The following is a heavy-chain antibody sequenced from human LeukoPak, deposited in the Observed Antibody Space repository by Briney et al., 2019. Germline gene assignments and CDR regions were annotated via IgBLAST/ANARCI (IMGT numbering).Heavy chain of an antibody. J-gene: IGHJ4*02. CDR2: IYYSGST. CDR1: GGSISSGGYY. V-gene: IGHV4-31*03. CDR3: ARDSSGRGIDY. D-gene: IGHD3-22*01. Sequence: PSETLSLTCTVSGGSISSGGYYWSWIRQHPGKGLEWIGCIYYSGSTYYNPSLKSRVTISVDTSKNQFSLKLSSVTAADTAVYYCARDSSGRGIDYWGQGTLVTVSS.